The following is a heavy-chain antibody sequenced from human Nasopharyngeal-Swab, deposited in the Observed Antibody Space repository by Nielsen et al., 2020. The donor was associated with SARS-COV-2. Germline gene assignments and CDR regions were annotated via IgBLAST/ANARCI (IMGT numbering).Heavy chain of an antibody. J-gene: IGHJ4*02. Sequence: GGSLRLSCAASGFTFSSYGMHWVRQAPGKGLEWVAVIWYDGSNKYYADSVKGRFTISRDNSKNTAYLQMNSLRAEDTAVYYCAAAPSGDYGGYWGQGTLVTVSS. D-gene: IGHD4-23*01. CDR2: IWYDGSNK. V-gene: IGHV3-33*01. CDR1: GFTFSSYG. CDR3: AAAPSGDYGGY.